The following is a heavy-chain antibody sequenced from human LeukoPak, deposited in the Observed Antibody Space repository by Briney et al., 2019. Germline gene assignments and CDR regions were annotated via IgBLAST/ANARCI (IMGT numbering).Heavy chain of an antibody. CDR2: IRYDGSKS. V-gene: IGHV3-30*02. CDR3: AKDGGSGSYFAFDI. J-gene: IGHJ3*02. Sequence: GGSLRLSCAASGFTFNSYGMHWVRQAPGKGRGWVAFIRYDGSKSYFADSVKGRFALSGDNSKNTLYLQISSLRPEDTAVYFCAKDGGSGSYFAFDIWGQGTMVTVSS. D-gene: IGHD1-26*01. CDR1: GFTFNSYG.